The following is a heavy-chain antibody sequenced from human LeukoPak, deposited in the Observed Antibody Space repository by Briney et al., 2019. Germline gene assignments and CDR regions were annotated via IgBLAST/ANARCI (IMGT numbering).Heavy chain of an antibody. V-gene: IGHV3-23*01. D-gene: IGHD1-26*01. CDR3: AKDWEGYSGSYLYDY. Sequence: GGSLRLSCAVSGFTFNNYAMSWVRQAPGEGLEWVSAISGSGGSTYYADSVKGRFTISRDNSKNTLYLQMNSLRAEDTAVYYCAKDWEGYSGSYLYDYWGQGTLVTVSA. CDR1: GFTFNNYA. CDR2: ISGSGGST. J-gene: IGHJ4*02.